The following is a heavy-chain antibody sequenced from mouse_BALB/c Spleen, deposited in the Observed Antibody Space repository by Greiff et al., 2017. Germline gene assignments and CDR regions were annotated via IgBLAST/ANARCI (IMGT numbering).Heavy chain of an antibody. V-gene: IGHV1-69*02. CDR1: GYTFTSYW. D-gene: IGHD1-1*01. J-gene: IGHJ4*01. Sequence: QVQLQQSGAELVRPGASVKLSCKASGYTFTSYWINWVKQRPGQGLEWIGNIYPSDSYTNYNQKFKDKATLTVDKSSSTAYMQLSSPTSEDSAVYYCTRWAGSSFYAMDYWGQGTSVTVSS. CDR2: IYPSDSYT. CDR3: TRWAGSSFYAMDY.